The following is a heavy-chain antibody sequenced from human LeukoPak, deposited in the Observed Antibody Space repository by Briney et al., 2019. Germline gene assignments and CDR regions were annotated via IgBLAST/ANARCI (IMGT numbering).Heavy chain of an antibody. V-gene: IGHV4-34*01. Sequence: KPSETLSLTCAVYGGSFSGYYWSWIRQPPGKGLEWIGEINHSGSTNYNPSLKSRVTISVDTSKNQFSLKLSSVTAADTAVYYCARVRRYSLQGLDAFDIWGQGTMVTVSS. J-gene: IGHJ3*02. CDR1: GGSFSGYY. CDR2: INHSGST. CDR3: ARVRRYSLQGLDAFDI. D-gene: IGHD2-15*01.